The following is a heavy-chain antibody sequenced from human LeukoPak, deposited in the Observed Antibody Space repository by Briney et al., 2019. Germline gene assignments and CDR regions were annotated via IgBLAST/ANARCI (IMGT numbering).Heavy chain of an antibody. CDR1: GFTFSSYA. D-gene: IGHD4-17*01. CDR2: ISGSGGST. Sequence: QPGGSLRLSCAASGFTFSSYAMSWVRQAPGKGLEWVSAISGSGGSTYYADSVKGRFTISRGNSKNTPYLQMNSLRAEDTAVYYCAKAPQRTTVKDFDYWGQGTLVTVSS. J-gene: IGHJ4*02. V-gene: IGHV3-23*01. CDR3: AKAPQRTTVKDFDY.